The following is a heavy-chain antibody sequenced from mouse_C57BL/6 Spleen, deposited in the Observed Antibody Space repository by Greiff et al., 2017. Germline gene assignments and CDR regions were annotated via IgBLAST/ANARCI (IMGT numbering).Heavy chain of an antibody. CDR1: GYTFTSYG. J-gene: IGHJ2*01. D-gene: IGHD1-1*01. V-gene: IGHV1-81*01. CDR2: IYPRSGNT. Sequence: VQLQQSGAELARPGASVKLSCKASGYTFTSYGISWVKQRTGQGLEWIGEIYPRSGNTYYNEKFKGRATLTADKSSSTAYMELRSLTSEDSAVYFCARYYGSSYFDYWGQGTTLTVSS. CDR3: ARYYGSSYFDY.